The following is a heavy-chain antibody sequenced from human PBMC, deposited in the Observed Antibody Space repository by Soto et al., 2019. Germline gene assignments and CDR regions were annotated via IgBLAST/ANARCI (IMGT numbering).Heavy chain of an antibody. CDR3: AGDPGSGYDYLDH. CDR2: IYSGGSA. V-gene: IGHV3-53*01. Sequence: GGSLRLSCAASGFSVISNYMSWVRQAPGKGLEWVSVIYSGGSAFYADSVKGRFTVSRDRSKNTLYLHMNSLRAEDTAVYYCAGDPGSGYDYLDHWGQGTLVTVSS. D-gene: IGHD5-12*01. CDR1: GFSVISNY. J-gene: IGHJ4*02.